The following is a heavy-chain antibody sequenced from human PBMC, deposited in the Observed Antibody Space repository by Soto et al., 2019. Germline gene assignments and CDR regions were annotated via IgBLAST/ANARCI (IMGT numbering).Heavy chain of an antibody. CDR1: GYTFTTYG. V-gene: IGHV1-18*01. Sequence: QVQLVQSGAEVRKPGASVKVSCKASGYTFTTYGISWVRQAPRQGLEWMRWISGYNGHTKYAKKLQGRVTMTTDTSTSTVYMDLRSLRSDDTAVYYCAREGEMPYYYYGLHVWGQGTTVTVSS. CDR3: AREGEMPYYYYGLHV. CDR2: ISGYNGHT. D-gene: IGHD3-16*01. J-gene: IGHJ6*02.